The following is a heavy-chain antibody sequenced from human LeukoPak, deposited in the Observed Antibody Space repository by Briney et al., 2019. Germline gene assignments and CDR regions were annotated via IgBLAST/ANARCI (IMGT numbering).Heavy chain of an antibody. CDR2: INHSGST. CDR1: GGSFSGYY. CDR3: ARVKFGGWYYFDN. J-gene: IGHJ4*02. V-gene: IGHV4-34*01. D-gene: IGHD6-19*01. Sequence: KPSETLSLTCAVYGGSFSGYYWSWIRQPPGKGLEWIGEINHSGSTNYNPSLKSRVTISVDTSKNQFSLKLSSVTAADTAVYYCARVKFGGWYYFDNWGQGTLVTVSS.